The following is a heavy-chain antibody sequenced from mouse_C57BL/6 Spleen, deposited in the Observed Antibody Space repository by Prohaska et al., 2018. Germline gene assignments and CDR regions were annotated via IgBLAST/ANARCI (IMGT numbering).Heavy chain of an antibody. Sequence: LEWVATISSGGSYTYYPDSVKGRFTISRDNAKNTLYLQMSSLKSEGTAMYYCARHLTTVVEGPPGFAYWGQGTLVTVSA. CDR3: ARHLTTVVEGPPGFAY. CDR2: ISSGGSYT. D-gene: IGHD1-1*01. V-gene: IGHV5-6*01. J-gene: IGHJ3*01.